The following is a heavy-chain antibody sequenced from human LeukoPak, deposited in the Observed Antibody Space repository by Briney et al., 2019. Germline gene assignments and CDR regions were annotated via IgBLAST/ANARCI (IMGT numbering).Heavy chain of an antibody. V-gene: IGHV3-74*01. J-gene: IGHJ4*02. Sequence: GSMRLCCTASGFSFSGHWMHWARQLPGKGLVWVSRISPTGSTTSYADSVKGRFTVSRDNAKNTLYLQANNLRAEDTAVYYCARGPNSNWSGLDFWGQGTLLTVSS. CDR3: ARGPNSNWSGLDF. D-gene: IGHD6-6*01. CDR2: ISPTGSTT. CDR1: GFSFSGHW.